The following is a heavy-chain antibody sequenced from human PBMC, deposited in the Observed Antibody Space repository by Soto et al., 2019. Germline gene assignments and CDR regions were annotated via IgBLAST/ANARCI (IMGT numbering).Heavy chain of an antibody. V-gene: IGHV3-21*06. CDR2: ISSTTNYI. Sequence: EVQLVESGGGLVKPGGSLRLSCAASGFIFTTYSMNWVRQAPGKGLEWVSSISSTTNYIYYGDSMKGRFTISRDNAKNSLYLEMNSLRAEDTAVYYCARESEDLTSNFDYWGQGTLVTVSS. CDR3: ARESEDLTSNFDY. J-gene: IGHJ4*02. CDR1: GFIFTTYS.